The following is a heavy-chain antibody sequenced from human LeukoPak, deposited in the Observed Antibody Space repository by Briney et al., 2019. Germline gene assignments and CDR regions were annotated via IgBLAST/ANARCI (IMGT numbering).Heavy chain of an antibody. V-gene: IGHV3-74*01. D-gene: IGHD3-10*01. J-gene: IGHJ4*02. CDR1: GFTFSSYW. Sequence: GGSLRLSCAASGFTFSSYWMHWVRQAPGKGLVWVSRISSDGSSTIYADSVKGRFTVSRGNAKDTLYLQMNSLRAEDTAVYYCARDRGGREATTTDYWGQGTLVTVSS. CDR2: ISSDGSST. CDR3: ARDRGGREATTTDY.